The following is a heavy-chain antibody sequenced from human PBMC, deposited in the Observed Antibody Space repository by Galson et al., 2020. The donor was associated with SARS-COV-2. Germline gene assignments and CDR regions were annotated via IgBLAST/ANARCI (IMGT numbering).Heavy chain of an antibody. CDR1: GFTFSSYG. CDR3: AKSRWGYWYFDV. D-gene: IGHD1-26*01. V-gene: IGHV3-30*18. Sequence: GGSLRLSCAASGFTFSSYGMHWVRQAPGKGLEWVAVISYDGNNKYYADSVKGRFTLSRDNSKNTLYLQMNSLRAEDTAVYYCAKSRWGYWYFDVWGRGTLVTVSS. CDR2: ISYDGNNK. J-gene: IGHJ2*01.